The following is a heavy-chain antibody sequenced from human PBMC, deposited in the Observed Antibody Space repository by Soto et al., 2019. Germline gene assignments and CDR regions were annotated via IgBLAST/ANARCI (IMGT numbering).Heavy chain of an antibody. D-gene: IGHD3-10*01. V-gene: IGHV3-74*01. CDR3: AREKVVRGGDPKRRGYYYYGMDV. CDR1: GFTFSSYW. CDR2: INSDGSST. J-gene: IGHJ6*02. Sequence: GGSLRLSCAASGFTFSSYWMHWVRQAPGKGLVWVSRINSDGSSTSYADSVKGRFTISRDNAKNTLYLQMNSLRAEDTAVYYCAREKVVRGGDPKRRGYYYYGMDVWGQGTTVTVSS.